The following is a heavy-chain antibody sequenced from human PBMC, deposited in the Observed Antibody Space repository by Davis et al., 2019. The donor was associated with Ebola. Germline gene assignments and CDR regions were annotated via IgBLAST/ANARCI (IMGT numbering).Heavy chain of an antibody. D-gene: IGHD2-21*01. CDR3: VACGGDSSYSPLDN. V-gene: IGHV3-30*03. J-gene: IGHJ4*02. Sequence: GGSLRLSCAASGFTFSSYGMHWVRQAPGKGLEWVAVISYDGSNKYYADSVKGRFTISRDNSKNTLYLQMNSLRAEDTAIYYCVACGGDSSYSPLDNWGQGTLVTVSS. CDR1: GFTFSSYG. CDR2: ISYDGSNK.